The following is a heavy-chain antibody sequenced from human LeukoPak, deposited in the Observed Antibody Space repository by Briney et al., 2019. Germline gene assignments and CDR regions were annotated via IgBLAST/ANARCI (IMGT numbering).Heavy chain of an antibody. CDR2: ISSSSSYI. D-gene: IGHD2-2*01. CDR1: GFTFSSYS. J-gene: IGHJ6*03. CDR3: ARDQSGDIVVVPAAYYYYYYMDV. Sequence: GGSLRLSCAASGFTFSSYSMNWVRQAPGKGLEWVSSISSSSSYIYYADSVKGRFTISRDNAKNSLYLQMNSLRAEDTAVYYCARDQSGDIVVVPAAYYYYYYMDVWGKGTTVTVSS. V-gene: IGHV3-21*01.